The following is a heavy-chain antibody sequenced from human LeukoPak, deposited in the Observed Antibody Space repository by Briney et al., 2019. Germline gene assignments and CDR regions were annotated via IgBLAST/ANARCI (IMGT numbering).Heavy chain of an antibody. Sequence: SETLSLTCTVSGGSISSSSYYCDWIRQPPGKGLEWIPSIYYTGSIYYNPSLKSRVTISVDTSKNQFSLNVNSVTAADTAVYYCARHRRADFRPGGPIDYWGQGTLVTVSS. J-gene: IGHJ4*02. CDR1: GGSISSSSYY. CDR3: ARHRRADFRPGGPIDY. CDR2: IYYTGSI. D-gene: IGHD3-3*01. V-gene: IGHV4-39*01.